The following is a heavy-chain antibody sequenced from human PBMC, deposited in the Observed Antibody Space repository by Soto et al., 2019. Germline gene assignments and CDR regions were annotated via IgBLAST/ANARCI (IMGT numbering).Heavy chain of an antibody. D-gene: IGHD2-15*01. CDR3: AIKATIQLGYCSGGSCKIDY. V-gene: IGHV4-59*01. CDR1: GGSISSYY. J-gene: IGHJ4*02. CDR2: IYYSGST. Sequence: SETLSLTCTVSGGSISSYYWSWLRQPPGKGLGWIGYIYYSGSTNYNPSLKSRVTISVDTSKNQFSLKLSSVTAADTAIYYCAIKATIQLGYCSGGSCKIDYWGQGTLVTVSS.